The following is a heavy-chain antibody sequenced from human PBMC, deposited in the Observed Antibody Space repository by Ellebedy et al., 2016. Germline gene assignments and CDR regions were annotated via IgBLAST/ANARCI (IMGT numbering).Heavy chain of an antibody. CDR3: VRVRSSSMYYYDS. Sequence: ASVKVSCXASGYTFTSYDINWVRQVTGQGLEWMGIINPSGGSTSYAQKFQGRVTMTTDTSTSTAYMELRSLRSDDTAVYYCVRVRSSSMYYYDSWGQGTLVTVSS. CDR1: GYTFTSYD. D-gene: IGHD6-13*01. CDR2: INPSGGST. J-gene: IGHJ4*02. V-gene: IGHV1-46*01.